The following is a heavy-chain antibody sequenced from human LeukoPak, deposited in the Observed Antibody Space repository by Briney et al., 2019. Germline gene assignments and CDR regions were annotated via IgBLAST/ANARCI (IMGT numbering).Heavy chain of an antibody. V-gene: IGHV4-39*01. CDR1: GGSISSSSYY. J-gene: IGHJ5*02. Sequence: SETLSLTCTVSGGSISSSSYYWGWIRQPPGKGLEWIGSIYYSGSTYYNPSLKSRVTIPVDTSKNQFSLKLSSVTAADTAVYYCARAGYCSSTSCYRWFDPWGQGTLVTVSS. CDR3: ARAGYCSSTSCYRWFDP. D-gene: IGHD2-2*02. CDR2: IYYSGST.